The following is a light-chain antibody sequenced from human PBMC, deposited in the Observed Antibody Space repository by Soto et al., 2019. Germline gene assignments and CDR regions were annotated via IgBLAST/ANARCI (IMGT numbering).Light chain of an antibody. Sequence: QSALTQTASVSGSPGQSITISCTGSSSDVGAYGYVSWYQQHPGKAPKLIIYDVNSRPSGVSNRFSGSKTGNTASLTISGLQAEDDADYYCCSYTRSTHVVFGGGTKVTVL. J-gene: IGLJ2*01. CDR1: SSDVGAYGY. V-gene: IGLV2-14*03. CDR2: DVN. CDR3: CSYTRSTHVV.